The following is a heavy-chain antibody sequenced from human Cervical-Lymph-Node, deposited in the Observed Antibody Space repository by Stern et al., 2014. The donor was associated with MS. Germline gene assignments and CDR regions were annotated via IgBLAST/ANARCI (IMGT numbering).Heavy chain of an antibody. CDR2: IGWDDEK. CDR3: ARSSSLLTGYYKSDWFDS. V-gene: IGHV2-70*01. D-gene: IGHD3-9*01. CDR1: GFSLNTRGMC. Sequence: ESGPALVKPTQTLTLTCTFSGFSLNTRGMCVHWIRQPPGKALEWLAVIGWDDEKHFKASLKTRLTISKDTSKNQVVLKMTNMDPVDTATYYCARSSSLLTGYYKSDWFDSWGQGTLVTVSS. J-gene: IGHJ5*01.